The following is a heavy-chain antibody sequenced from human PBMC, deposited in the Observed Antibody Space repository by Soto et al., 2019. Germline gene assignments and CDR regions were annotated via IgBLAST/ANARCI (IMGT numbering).Heavy chain of an antibody. CDR2: IYHSWST. J-gene: IGHJ6*02. CDR1: GGSISSSNW. Sequence: QVQLQESGPGLVKPSGTLSLTCAVSGGSISSSNWWSWVRQPPGKGLELIGEIYHSWSTNFNPSLTTRVPTSVATYKTKFYMKLRYVTAADTAGYYCASSDLEGDDILTRPYYYYGMDVWGQGTTVTVSS. D-gene: IGHD3-9*01. CDR3: ASSDLEGDDILTRPYYYYGMDV. V-gene: IGHV4-4*02.